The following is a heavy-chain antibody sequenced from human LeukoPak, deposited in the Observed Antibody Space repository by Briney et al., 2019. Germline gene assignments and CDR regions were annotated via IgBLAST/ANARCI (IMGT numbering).Heavy chain of an antibody. CDR1: GGSISSGSYF. J-gene: IGHJ3*02. V-gene: IGHV4-61*02. D-gene: IGHD2-15*01. Sequence: SQTLSLTCTVSGGSISSGSYFWSWIRQPAGTGLEWIGRIYTSGSTNYNPSLKSRVTISVDTSKNQFSLKLSSVTAADTAVYYCASDRIEVDAFDIWGQGTMVTVSS. CDR3: ASDRIEVDAFDI. CDR2: IYTSGST.